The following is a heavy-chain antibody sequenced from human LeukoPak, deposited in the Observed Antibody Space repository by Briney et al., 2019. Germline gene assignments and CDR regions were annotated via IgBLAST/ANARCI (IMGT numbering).Heavy chain of an antibody. CDR1: GFTFDDYA. V-gene: IGHV3-9*03. Sequence: QPGGSLRLSCAASGFTFDDYAMHWVRQAPGQGLESVSGISWNSGSIGYADSVKGRFTISRDNAKNSLYLQMNSLRAEDMALYYCAKGSDDSSGYYYVGHFDYWGQGTLVTVSS. CDR3: AKGSDDSSGYYYVGHFDY. CDR2: ISWNSGSI. J-gene: IGHJ4*02. D-gene: IGHD3-22*01.